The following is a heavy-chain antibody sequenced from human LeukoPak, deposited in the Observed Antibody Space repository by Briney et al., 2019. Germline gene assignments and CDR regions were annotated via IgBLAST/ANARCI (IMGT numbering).Heavy chain of an antibody. Sequence: PSETLSLTCTVSGDSINSLDLWSWVRQPPGKGLEWIGEMYLSGTTHSNPSVKSRVTITIDKSKNQFFLNLSSVTAADTAVYYCAGLVGRYSSGLYYYYFDYWGQGTLVTVSS. V-gene: IGHV4-4*02. CDR3: AGLVGRYSSGLYYYYFDY. J-gene: IGHJ4*02. D-gene: IGHD3-22*01. CDR2: MYLSGTT. CDR1: GDSINSLDL.